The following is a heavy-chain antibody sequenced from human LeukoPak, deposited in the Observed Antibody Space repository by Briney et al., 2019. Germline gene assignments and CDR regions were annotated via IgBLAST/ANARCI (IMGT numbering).Heavy chain of an antibody. CDR3: AKKEQYSSSWPLDY. CDR2: IYSDGST. J-gene: IGHJ4*02. V-gene: IGHV3-53*01. D-gene: IGHD6-13*01. CDR1: GFAVSSKC. Sequence: GGSLRLSCAVSGFAVSSKCMTWVRQAPGKGLEWVSVIYSDGSTFYADSVKGRFTISRDNSKNTLYLQMNSLRAEDTAVYYCAKKEQYSSSWPLDYWGQGTLVTVSS.